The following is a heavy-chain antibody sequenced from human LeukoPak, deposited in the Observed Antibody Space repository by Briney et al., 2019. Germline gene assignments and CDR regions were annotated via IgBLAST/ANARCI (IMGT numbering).Heavy chain of an antibody. CDR3: ARHLYSGYDRVFDY. V-gene: IGHV4-59*08. Sequence: SETLCLTCTVSGGSISGYYWIWIRQPPGMGLEWIGYVYYSGATNYNPSLKSRVTISVDTSKNQFSLKLSSVTAADTAVYFCARHLYSGYDRVFDYWGQGSLVTVSS. D-gene: IGHD5-12*01. CDR1: GGSISGYY. J-gene: IGHJ4*02. CDR2: VYYSGAT.